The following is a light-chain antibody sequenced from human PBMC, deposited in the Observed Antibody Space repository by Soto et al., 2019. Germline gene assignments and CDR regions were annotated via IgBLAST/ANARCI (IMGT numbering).Light chain of an antibody. Sequence: EIVMTQSPATLSLSPGERVTLSCRASQSVNSNMAWYQQKPGQVPRVLIYGASTRATGIPARFIGSGSGTEFTLTITNLQPEDFAVYHCQQYDNWPPWTFGQGTKVEIK. CDR1: QSVNSN. J-gene: IGKJ1*01. CDR2: GAS. CDR3: QQYDNWPPWT. V-gene: IGKV3-15*01.